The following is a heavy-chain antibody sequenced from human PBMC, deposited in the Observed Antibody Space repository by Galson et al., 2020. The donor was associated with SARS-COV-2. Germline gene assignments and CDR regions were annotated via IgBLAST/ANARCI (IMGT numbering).Heavy chain of an antibody. CDR3: ARHRRGYSYDDLDY. D-gene: IGHD5-18*01. J-gene: IGHJ4*02. V-gene: IGHV4-39*01. CDR1: GGSISSSSYY. CDR2: IYYSGST. Sequence: ETSETLSLTCTVSGGSISSSSYYWGWIRQPPGKGLEWIGSIYYSGSTYYNPSLKSRVTISVDTSKNQFSLKLSSVTAVDTAVYYCARHRRGYSYDDLDYWGQGTLATVSS.